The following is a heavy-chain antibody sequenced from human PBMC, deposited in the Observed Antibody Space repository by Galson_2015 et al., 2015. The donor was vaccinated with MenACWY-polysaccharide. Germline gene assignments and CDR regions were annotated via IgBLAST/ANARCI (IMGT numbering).Heavy chain of an antibody. CDR2: LPVGGGA. CDR3: AKTRWNYLDSWLDY. CDR1: GFTFSSYA. Sequence: SLRLSCAASGFTFSSYAMNWAGRAPGKGLGGAPLLPVGGGANSTTDSGRGGFPIPGAISKNTLYLQMNSLRAEDTAVYYCAKTRWNYLDSWLDYWGQGTLVTVSS. D-gene: IGHD3-22*01. V-gene: IGHV3-23*01. J-gene: IGHJ4*02.